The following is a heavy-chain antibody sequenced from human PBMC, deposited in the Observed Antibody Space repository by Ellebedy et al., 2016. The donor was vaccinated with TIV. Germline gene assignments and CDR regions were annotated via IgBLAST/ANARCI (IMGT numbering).Heavy chain of an antibody. V-gene: IGHV4-34*01. J-gene: IGHJ6*02. CDR2: INHSGST. CDR1: GGSFSGYY. CDR3: ARENRGTDYYYYYGMDV. Sequence: SETLSLXCAVYGGSFSGYYWSWIRQPPGKGLEWIGEINHSGSTNYNPSLKSRVTISVDTSKNQFSLKLSSVTAADTAVYYCARENRGTDYYYYYGMDVWGQGTTVTVSS. D-gene: IGHD3-10*01.